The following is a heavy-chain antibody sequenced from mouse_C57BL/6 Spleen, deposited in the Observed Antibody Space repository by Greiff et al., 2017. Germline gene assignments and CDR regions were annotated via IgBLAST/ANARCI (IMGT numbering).Heavy chain of an antibody. J-gene: IGHJ1*03. Sequence: QVQLQQPGAELVRPGSSVKLSCKASGYTFTSYWMHWVKQRPIQGLAWIGNIDPSDSETHYNQKFKDKATLTVDKSSSTAYMQLSSLTSEDSAVYYWARVEIYYGNPWYVDVGGTGTTVTVSS. CDR1: GYTFTSYW. CDR2: IDPSDSET. CDR3: ARVEIYYGNPWYVDV. V-gene: IGHV1-52*01. D-gene: IGHD2-1*01.